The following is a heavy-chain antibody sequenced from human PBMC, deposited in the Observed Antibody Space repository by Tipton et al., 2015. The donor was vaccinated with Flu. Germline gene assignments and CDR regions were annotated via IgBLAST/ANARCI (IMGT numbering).Heavy chain of an antibody. CDR3: ARGGLWWLTKGDWYFDL. J-gene: IGHJ2*01. CDR2: IYHSGST. CDR1: GGSISSGGYS. Sequence: TLSLTCAVSGGSISSGGYSWSWIRQPPGKGLEWIGYIYHSGSTYYNPSLKSRVTISVDRSKNQFSLKLSSVTAADTAVYYCARGGLWWLTKGDWYFDLWGRGTLVTVSS. V-gene: IGHV4-30-2*01. D-gene: IGHD2-21*01.